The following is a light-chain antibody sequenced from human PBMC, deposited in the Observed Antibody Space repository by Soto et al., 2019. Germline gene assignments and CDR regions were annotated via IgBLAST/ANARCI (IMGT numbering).Light chain of an antibody. CDR3: QHRSNWPLT. J-gene: IGKJ4*01. Sequence: EVVLTQSPATLSLSPGERATLSCRASQSVSSYLAWYQQKPGQAPRLLIYDASNRATGIPARFSGSGSGTDFTLTISSLEPEDFAVYYCQHRSNWPLTFGGGTKVEMK. CDR2: DAS. CDR1: QSVSSY. V-gene: IGKV3-11*01.